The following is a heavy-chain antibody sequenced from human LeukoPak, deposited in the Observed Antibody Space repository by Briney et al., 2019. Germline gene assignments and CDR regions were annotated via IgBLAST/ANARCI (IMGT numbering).Heavy chain of an antibody. CDR2: IYTNGNI. CDR3: ARHTAHYDFWSGYWTPLDY. J-gene: IGHJ4*02. D-gene: IGHD3-3*01. CDR1: GGSISSYY. V-gene: IGHV4-4*07. Sequence: SETLSLTCTVSGGSISSYYWSWIRQPAGKGLEWIGRIYTNGNINYNPSLKSRVTMSVDTSKNQFSLKLSSVTAADTAVYYCARHTAHYDFWSGYWTPLDYWGQGTLVTVSS.